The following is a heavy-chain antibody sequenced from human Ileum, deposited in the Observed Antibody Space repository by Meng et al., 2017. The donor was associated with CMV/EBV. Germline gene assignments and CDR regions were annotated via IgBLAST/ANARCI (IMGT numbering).Heavy chain of an antibody. CDR3: ARDLHGGPSTGDIHNDYAMDV. Sequence: ASVKVSCKASGYTFTGYSMRWVRQAPGQGLEWMGWINPNSGDTKYAQRLQGRVTMTRDTPTSTGYMEMSRLRSGDTAVYYWARDLHGGPSTGDIHNDYAMDVWGQGTTVTVSS. CDR1: GYTFTGYS. V-gene: IGHV1-2*02. J-gene: IGHJ6*02. D-gene: IGHD2-15*01. CDR2: INPNSGDT.